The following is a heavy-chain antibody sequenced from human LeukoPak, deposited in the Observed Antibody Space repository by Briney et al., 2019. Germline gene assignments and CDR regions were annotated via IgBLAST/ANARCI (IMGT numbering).Heavy chain of an antibody. CDR2: MNPNSGNT. V-gene: IGHV1-8*02. CDR1: GYTFTSYG. Sequence: ASVKVSCKASGYTFTSYGISWVRQAPGQGLEWMGWMNPNSGNTGYAQKFQGRVTMTRNTSISTAYMELSSLRSEDTAVYYCARVKGSSGWGYFDYWGQGTLVTVSS. J-gene: IGHJ4*02. CDR3: ARVKGSSGWGYFDY. D-gene: IGHD6-19*01.